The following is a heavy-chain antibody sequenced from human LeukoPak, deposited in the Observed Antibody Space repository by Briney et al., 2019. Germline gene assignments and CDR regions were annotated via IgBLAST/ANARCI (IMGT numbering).Heavy chain of an antibody. CDR3: ARDLTLTATAHDAFDI. J-gene: IGHJ3*02. CDR1: GFTFSNYA. D-gene: IGHD2-21*02. CDR2: ISGSGGST. V-gene: IGHV3-23*01. Sequence: PGGSLRLSCAASGFTFSNYAMSWVRQAPGKGLEWVSGISGSGGSTYYSDSVKGRFTISRDNAKNSLYLQMNSLRDEDTAVYYCARDLTLTATAHDAFDIWGQGTMVTVSS.